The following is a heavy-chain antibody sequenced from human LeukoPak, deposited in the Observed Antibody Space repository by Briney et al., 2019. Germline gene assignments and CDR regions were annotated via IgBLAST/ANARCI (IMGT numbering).Heavy chain of an antibody. V-gene: IGHV4-39*01. CDR3: ARHFAGSTGTTTRDY. Sequence: PSETLSLTCTVSGGSISSSSYYWGWIRQPPGKGLEWIGSIYYSGSTYYNPSLKSRVTISVDTSKNQFSLKLSSVTAADTAVYYCARHFAGSTGTTTRDYWGQGTLVTVSS. CDR1: GGSISSSSYY. J-gene: IGHJ4*02. CDR2: IYYSGST. D-gene: IGHD1-1*01.